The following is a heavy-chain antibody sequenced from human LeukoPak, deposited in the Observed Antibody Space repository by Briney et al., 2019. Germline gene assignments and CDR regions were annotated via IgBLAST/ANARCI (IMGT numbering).Heavy chain of an antibody. CDR2: ISGSGGRS. D-gene: IGHD2-21*02. J-gene: IGHJ4*02. V-gene: IGHV3-23*01. Sequence: GGSLRLSCAASGFTFGSYAMSWVRQAPGKGLEWVSAISGSGGRSYYADSVKGRFTISRDNSKNTLYLQMNSLRAEDTAVYYCAKGRLVVTAIEDWGQGTLVTVSS. CDR1: GFTFGSYA. CDR3: AKGRLVVTAIED.